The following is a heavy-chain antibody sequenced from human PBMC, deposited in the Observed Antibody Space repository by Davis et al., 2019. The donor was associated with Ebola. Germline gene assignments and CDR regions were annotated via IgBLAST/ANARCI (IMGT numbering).Heavy chain of an antibody. CDR1: GGTFSSYA. J-gene: IGHJ4*02. Sequence: KISCKASGGTFSSYAISWVRQAPGQGLEWMGRIIPILGIANYAQKFQGRVTITADKSTSTAYMELSSLRSEDTAVYYCARDAGAVGDYWGQGTLVTVSS. V-gene: IGHV1-69*04. D-gene: IGHD1-26*01. CDR2: IIPILGIA. CDR3: ARDAGAVGDY.